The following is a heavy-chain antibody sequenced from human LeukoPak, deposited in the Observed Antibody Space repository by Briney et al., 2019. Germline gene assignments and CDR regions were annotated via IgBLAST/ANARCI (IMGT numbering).Heavy chain of an antibody. J-gene: IGHJ4*02. CDR1: GGSISSYY. Sequence: PSETLSLTCTVSGGSISSYYWSWIRQPPGKGLEWIGYIYYSGSTNYNPSLKSRVTISVDTSKNQFSLKLSSVTAADTAVYYCARANSSSWYSYWGQGTLVTVSS. D-gene: IGHD6-13*01. V-gene: IGHV4-59*12. CDR3: ARANSSSWYSY. CDR2: IYYSGST.